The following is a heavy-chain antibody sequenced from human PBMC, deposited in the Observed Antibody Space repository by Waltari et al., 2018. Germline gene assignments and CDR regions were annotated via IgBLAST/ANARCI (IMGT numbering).Heavy chain of an antibody. J-gene: IGHJ4*02. D-gene: IGHD1-7*01. Sequence: EVQLVESGGGLVKPGGSLRLSCAASGFTFSSYSMNWVRQAPGKGLEWVSSISSSSSYIYYADSVKGRFTISRDNAKNSLYLQMNSLRAEDTAVYYCARDWGRSITGTTGLCYYWGPGTLVTVSS. CDR1: GFTFSSYS. CDR3: ARDWGRSITGTTGLCYY. V-gene: IGHV3-21*01. CDR2: ISSSSSYI.